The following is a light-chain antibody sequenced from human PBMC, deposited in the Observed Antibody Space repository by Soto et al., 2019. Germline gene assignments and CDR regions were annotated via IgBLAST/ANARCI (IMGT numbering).Light chain of an antibody. V-gene: IGKV1-39*01. CDR1: QSISRY. CDR3: QQSYSTFMYT. J-gene: IGKJ2*01. Sequence: DIQMTQSPSSLSASVGDRVTITCRASQSISRYLNWYQQKPGRAPKLLIYAASSLQSGVPSRFSGSGSGTDFTLTIISLQPEDFATYYCQQSYSTFMYTFGQGTKLEL. CDR2: AAS.